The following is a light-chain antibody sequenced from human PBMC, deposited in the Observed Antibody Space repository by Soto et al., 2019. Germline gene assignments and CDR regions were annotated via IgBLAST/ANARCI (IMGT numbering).Light chain of an antibody. CDR3: CSYAGSYTYV. J-gene: IGLJ1*01. Sequence: QSVLTQPRSLSRSPGQSVTLSCTGTSSDVGGYNYVSWYQQHPGKAPKPMIYDVSKRPSGVPDRFSGSKSGNTASLTISGLQAEDEADYYCCSYAGSYTYVFGTGTKVTVL. CDR1: SSDVGGYNY. CDR2: DVS. V-gene: IGLV2-11*01.